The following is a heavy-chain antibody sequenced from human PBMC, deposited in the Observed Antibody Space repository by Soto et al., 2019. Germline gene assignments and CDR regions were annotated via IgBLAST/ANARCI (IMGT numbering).Heavy chain of an antibody. D-gene: IGHD3-10*01. CDR3: ARDWPEITMVRGVITPGFNYGMDV. J-gene: IGHJ6*02. CDR2: INAGNGNT. Sequence: ASVKVSCKASGYTXTSYAMHWVRQAPGQRLEWKGWINAGNGNTKYSQKFQGRVTITRDTSASTAYMELSSLRSEDTAVYYCARDWPEITMVRGVITPGFNYGMDVWGQGTTVTVSS. V-gene: IGHV1-3*01. CDR1: GYTXTSYA.